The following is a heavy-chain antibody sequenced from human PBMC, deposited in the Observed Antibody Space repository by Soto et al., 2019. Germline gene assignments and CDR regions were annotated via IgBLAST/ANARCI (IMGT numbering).Heavy chain of an antibody. CDR1: GYTFTSYG. D-gene: IGHD3-10*01. V-gene: IGHV1-18*01. CDR2: ISAYNGNT. Sequence: GASVKVSCKASGYTFTSYGISWVRQAPGQGLEWMGWISAYNGNTNYAQKLQGRVTMTTDTSTSTAYMELRSLRSDDTAVYYCARVEGSLTYYYGSGSYYNGSSDYYYYYGMDVWGQGTTVTVFS. J-gene: IGHJ6*02. CDR3: ARVEGSLTYYYGSGSYYNGSSDYYYYYGMDV.